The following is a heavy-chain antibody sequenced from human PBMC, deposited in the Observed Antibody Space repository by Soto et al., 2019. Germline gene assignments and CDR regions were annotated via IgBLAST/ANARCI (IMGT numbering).Heavy chain of an antibody. CDR3: ARRWLVRGVMNWFDP. V-gene: IGHV4-4*02. Sequence: QVQLQESGPGLVKPSGTLSLTCAVSGGSISSSNWWSWVRQPPGKGLEWIGEIYHSGSTNYNPSRRRRATLSIDKSKYQSSLKLSSVTAADTAVYYCARRWLVRGVMNWFDPWGQGTLVTVSS. CDR1: GGSISSSNW. D-gene: IGHD3-10*01. J-gene: IGHJ5*02. CDR2: IYHSGST.